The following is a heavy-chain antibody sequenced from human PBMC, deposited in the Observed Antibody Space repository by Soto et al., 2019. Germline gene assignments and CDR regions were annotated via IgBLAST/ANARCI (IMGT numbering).Heavy chain of an antibody. V-gene: IGHV1-69*02. Sequence: QVQLVQSGAEVKKPGSSVKVSCKASGGTFSSYTINWVRQAPGQGLEWMGRIIPILGIANYAQKFQGRVTITADKSTSTAYMELSSLRSEDTAVYYCARADCSSTSCYLQYYMDVWGKGTTVTVSS. J-gene: IGHJ6*03. D-gene: IGHD2-2*01. CDR3: ARADCSSTSCYLQYYMDV. CDR1: GGTFSSYT. CDR2: IIPILGIA.